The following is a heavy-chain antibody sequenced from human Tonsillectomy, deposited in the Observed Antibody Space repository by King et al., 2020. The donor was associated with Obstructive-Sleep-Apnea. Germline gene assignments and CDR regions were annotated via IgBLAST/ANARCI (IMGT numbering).Heavy chain of an antibody. CDR2: IYYSGST. J-gene: IGHJ4*02. D-gene: IGHD2-15*01. CDR1: GGSISSYY. V-gene: IGHV4-59*01. Sequence: VQLQESGPGLVKPSETLSLTCTVSGGSISSYYWSWLRQPPGKGLEWIGYIYYSGSTNYNPSLKSRVTISVDTSKNQFSLKLSSVTAADTAVYYCARLTDIVVVVADPYFDYWGQGTLVTVSS. CDR3: ARLTDIVVVVADPYFDY.